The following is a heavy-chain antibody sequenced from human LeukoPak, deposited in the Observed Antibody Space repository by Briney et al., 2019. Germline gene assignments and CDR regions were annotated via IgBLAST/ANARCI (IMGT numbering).Heavy chain of an antibody. CDR2: INSDGSST. V-gene: IGHV3-74*01. CDR3: ARALYSSGWYVQDY. J-gene: IGHJ4*02. D-gene: IGHD6-19*01. Sequence: GGSLRLSCAASGFTFSSDWMHWVRQAPGKGLVWVSRINSDGSSTSYADSVKGRFTISRDNAKNTLYLQMNSLRAEDTAVYYCARALYSSGWYVQDYWGQGTLVTVSS. CDR1: GFTFSSDW.